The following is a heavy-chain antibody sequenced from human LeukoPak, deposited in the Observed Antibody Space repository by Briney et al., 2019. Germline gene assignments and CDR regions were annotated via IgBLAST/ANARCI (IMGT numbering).Heavy chain of an antibody. CDR3: VRDHPVLRYYGMDV. CDR1: GFTFSSYS. Sequence: GGSLRLSCSASGFTFSSYSMTWVRQGPGKGLEWVSYISSSISIQKYADSVKGRFTISRDNAKNSLYLQMSSLRAEDTALYYCVRDHPVLRYYGMDVWGQGTTVTVSS. V-gene: IGHV3-48*01. J-gene: IGHJ6*02. CDR2: ISSSISIQ.